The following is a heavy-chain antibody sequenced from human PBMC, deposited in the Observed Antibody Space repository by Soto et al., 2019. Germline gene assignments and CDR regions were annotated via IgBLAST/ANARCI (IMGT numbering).Heavy chain of an antibody. Sequence: QVQLVQSGAEVKKPGSSVKVSCKASGGTFSSYAISWVRQAPGQGLEWRGGIIPIFGTANYAQKFQGRVTITADESTSTAYMELSRLSSEDTAVYYCARLGIWFGELLSNWFDPWGQGTLVTVSS. J-gene: IGHJ5*02. CDR1: GGTFSSYA. CDR3: ARLGIWFGELLSNWFDP. CDR2: IIPIFGTA. D-gene: IGHD3-10*01. V-gene: IGHV1-69*12.